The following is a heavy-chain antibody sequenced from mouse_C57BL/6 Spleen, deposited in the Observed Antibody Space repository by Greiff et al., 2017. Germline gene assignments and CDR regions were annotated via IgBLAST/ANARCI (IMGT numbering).Heavy chain of an antibody. V-gene: IGHV5-4*01. CDR2: ISDGGSYT. D-gene: IGHD3-2*02. CDR1: GFTFSSYA. CDR3: ARDEDSSGYVWFAY. J-gene: IGHJ3*01. Sequence: EVQVVESGGGLVKPGGSLKLSCAASGFTFSSYAMSWVRQTPEKRLEWVATISDGGSYTYYPDNVKGRFTISRDNAKNNLYLQMSHLKSEDTAMYYCARDEDSSGYVWFAYWGQGTLVTVSA.